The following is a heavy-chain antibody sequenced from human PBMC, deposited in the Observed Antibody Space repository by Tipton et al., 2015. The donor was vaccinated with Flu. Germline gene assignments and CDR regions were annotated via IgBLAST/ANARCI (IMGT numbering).Heavy chain of an antibody. D-gene: IGHD2-21*01. J-gene: IGHJ4*02. CDR2: INHSGST. CDR3: ARGHKNGGGGKDSDY. Sequence: TLSLTCAVYGGSFSGYYWSWIRQPPGKGLEWIGEINHSGSTNYNPSLKSRVTISVDTSKNQFSLKLSSVTAADTAVYYCARGHKNGGGGKDSDYWGQGTLVTVSS. CDR1: GGSFSGYY. V-gene: IGHV4-34*01.